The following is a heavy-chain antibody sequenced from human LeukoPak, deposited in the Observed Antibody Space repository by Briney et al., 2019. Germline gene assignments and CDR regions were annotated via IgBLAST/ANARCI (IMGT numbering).Heavy chain of an antibody. V-gene: IGHV4-61*01. CDR2: IYYSGST. D-gene: IGHD3-10*01. Sequence: SETLSLTCTVSGGAVSSGSYHWSWIRQPPGKGLEWIGDIYYSGSTNYNPSLKSRVTISVDTSKNQFSLKLSSVTAADTAVYYCARALRYYGSGSPFGGFDPWGQGTLVTVSS. CDR1: GGAVSSGSYH. CDR3: ARALRYYGSGSPFGGFDP. J-gene: IGHJ5*02.